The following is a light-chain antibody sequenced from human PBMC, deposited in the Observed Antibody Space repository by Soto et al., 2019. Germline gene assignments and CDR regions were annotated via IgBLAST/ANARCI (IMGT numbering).Light chain of an antibody. CDR2: RTS. V-gene: IGKV3-20*01. CDR3: QHYPSLPIT. J-gene: IGKJ5*01. Sequence: EIVLTQSPGTLSLSPGERATLSCRASQSVSSSYLAWYQQKPGQAPRLLIYRTSNRATGIPDRFSGSGSGTDFTFTISSLQPEDLATYYCQHYPSLPITFGRGTRLEFK. CDR1: QSVSSSY.